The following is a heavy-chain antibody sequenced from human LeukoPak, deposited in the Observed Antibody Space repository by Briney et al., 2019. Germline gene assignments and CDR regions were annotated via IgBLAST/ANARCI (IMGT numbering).Heavy chain of an antibody. CDR3: APYCSGGSCYTGGFDP. Sequence: ASVKVSCKASGYTFTSYAISWVRQAPGQGLEWMGRIIPILGIANYAQKFQGRVTITADKSTSTAYMELSSLRSEDTAVYYCAPYCSGGSCYTGGFDPWGQGTLVTVSS. J-gene: IGHJ5*02. V-gene: IGHV1-69*04. CDR2: IIPILGIA. D-gene: IGHD2-15*01. CDR1: GYTFTSYA.